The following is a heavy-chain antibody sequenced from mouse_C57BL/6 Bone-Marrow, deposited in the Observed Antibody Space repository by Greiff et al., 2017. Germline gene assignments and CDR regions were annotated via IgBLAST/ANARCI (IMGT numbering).Heavy chain of an antibody. CDR1: GFTFTDYE. CDR3: ARSYYGSSPDY. CDR2: IDPETGGT. Sequence: QVQLQQSGAELVRPGASVTLSCKASGFTFTDYEMHWVKQTPVHGLEWIGAIDPETGGTAYNQKFKGRAILTADKSSSTAYMRLRSLTSEDSAGYYCARSYYGSSPDYWGQGTTLTVSS. J-gene: IGHJ2*01. V-gene: IGHV1-15*01. D-gene: IGHD1-1*01.